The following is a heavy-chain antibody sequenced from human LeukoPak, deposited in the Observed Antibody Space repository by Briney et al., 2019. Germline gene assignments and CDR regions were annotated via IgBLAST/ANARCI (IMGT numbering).Heavy chain of an antibody. CDR3: ARVTGYMIEDYFDY. Sequence: PSETLSLTCTVSGPSIRSTIFYWGWIRQPPGKGLEWIGSIYYSGSTYYNPSLKSRVTLSVDTSKNHFSLDLSSVTAADTAVYYCARVTGYMIEDYFDYWGQGTLVTVSS. CDR1: GPSIRSTIFY. J-gene: IGHJ4*02. V-gene: IGHV4-39*07. D-gene: IGHD3-22*01. CDR2: IYYSGST.